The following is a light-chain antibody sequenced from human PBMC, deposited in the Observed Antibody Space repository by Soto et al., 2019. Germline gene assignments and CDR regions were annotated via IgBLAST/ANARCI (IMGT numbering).Light chain of an antibody. CDR2: GAS. J-gene: IGKJ1*01. CDR1: QSVSSSY. V-gene: IGKV3-20*01. Sequence: ELVLTQSPGTLSLSPGERATLSRRASQSVSSSYLAWYQQKPGQAPRLLIYGASSRATGIPDRFSGSGSGTDFTLTISRLEPEDFAVYYCQQYGSSPPKTFGQGTKV. CDR3: QQYGSSPPKT.